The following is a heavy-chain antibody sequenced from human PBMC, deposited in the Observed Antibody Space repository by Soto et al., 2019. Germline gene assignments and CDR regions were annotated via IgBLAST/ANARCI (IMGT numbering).Heavy chain of an antibody. CDR3: ARGRYGDY. CDR2: ISAHKGNT. D-gene: IGHD1-1*01. Sequence: QVHLVQSGAEVKKPGSSVKVSCKASGYTFTSYGITWVRQAPGQGIEWMGWISAHKGNTDYAQKLQGRVIVTRDTSTSTAYMELRSLISDDTAVYYCARGRYGDYWGQGALVTVSS. CDR1: GYTFTSYG. J-gene: IGHJ4*02. V-gene: IGHV1-18*01.